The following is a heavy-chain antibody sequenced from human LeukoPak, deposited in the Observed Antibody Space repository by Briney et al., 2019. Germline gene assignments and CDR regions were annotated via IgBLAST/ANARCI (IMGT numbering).Heavy chain of an antibody. V-gene: IGHV3-21*01. Sequence: GGSLRLSCAASGFMFTSYGMHWVRQAPGKGLEWVSSISSTSGSIHYADSVKGRFTISRDNAKSSLYLQMNTLRAEDTAIYYCAKDRRYGSPTASGYLDYWGQGILVTVSS. J-gene: IGHJ4*02. CDR3: AKDRRYGSPTASGYLDY. CDR2: ISSTSGSI. D-gene: IGHD3-22*01. CDR1: GFMFTSYG.